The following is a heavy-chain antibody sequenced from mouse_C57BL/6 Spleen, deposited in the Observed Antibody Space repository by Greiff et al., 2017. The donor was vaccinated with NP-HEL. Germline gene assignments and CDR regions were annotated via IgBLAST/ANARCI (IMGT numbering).Heavy chain of an antibody. J-gene: IGHJ1*03. CDR3: AREHLRWSWYFDV. D-gene: IGHD2-3*01. V-gene: IGHV5-16*01. Sequence: EVQRVESEGGLVQPGSSMKLSCTASGFTFSDYYMAWVRQVPEKGLEWVANINYDGSSTYYLDSLKSRFIISRDNAKNILYLQMSSLKSEDTATYYCAREHLRWSWYFDVWGTGTTVTVSS. CDR2: INYDGSST. CDR1: GFTFSDYY.